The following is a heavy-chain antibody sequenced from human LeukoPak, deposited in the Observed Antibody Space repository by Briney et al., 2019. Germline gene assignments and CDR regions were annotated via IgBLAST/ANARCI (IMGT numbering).Heavy chain of an antibody. CDR1: GYTFTSHG. D-gene: IGHD3-22*01. Sequence: GASVKVSCKASGYTFTSHGISWVRQAPGQGLEWMGWISAYNGNTNYAQKLQGRVTMTTDTSTSTAYMELRSLRSDDTAVYYCARDPSPRTYYYDSSGYDYWGQGILVTVSS. CDR2: ISAYNGNT. V-gene: IGHV1-18*01. J-gene: IGHJ4*02. CDR3: ARDPSPRTYYYDSSGYDY.